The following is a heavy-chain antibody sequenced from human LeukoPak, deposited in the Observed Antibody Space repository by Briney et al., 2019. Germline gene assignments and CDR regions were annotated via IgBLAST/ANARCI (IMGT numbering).Heavy chain of an antibody. CDR2: ISYDGSNK. D-gene: IGHD3-3*01. J-gene: IGHJ6*02. V-gene: IGHV3-30-3*01. CDR1: GFTFSSYA. CDR3: AREFSARSAFWSGYYRGDYYYYGMDV. Sequence: GGSLRLSCAASGFTFSSYAMHWVRQAPGKGLEWVAVISYDGSNKYYADSVKGRFTISRDNSKNTLYLQMNSLRAEDTAVYYCAREFSARSAFWSGYYRGDYYYYGMDVWGQGTTVTVSS.